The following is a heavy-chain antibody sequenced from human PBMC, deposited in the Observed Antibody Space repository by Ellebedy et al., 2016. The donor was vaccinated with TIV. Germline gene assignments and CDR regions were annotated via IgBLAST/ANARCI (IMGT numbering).Heavy chain of an antibody. CDR1: GASFSSGGYS. CDR3: ARALPVYLSMAPYFYH. D-gene: IGHD3-10*01. J-gene: IGHJ4*02. Sequence: MPSETLSLTCGVSGASFSSGGYSWSSIRQPPGKRLEWIGVIHQSGNTFYNASLESRVTISVDRSGNHLSLNLTSVTAADTAVYYCARALPVYLSMAPYFYHWGQGTPVTVSS. V-gene: IGHV4-30-2*01. CDR2: IHQSGNT.